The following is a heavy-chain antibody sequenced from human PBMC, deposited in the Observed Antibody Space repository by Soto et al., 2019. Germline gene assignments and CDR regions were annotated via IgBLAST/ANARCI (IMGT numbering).Heavy chain of an antibody. CDR3: AREPLHDYWNSHFDY. CDR2: INHSEST. CDR1: GGSFSGYY. V-gene: IGHV4-34*01. Sequence: QVQLQQWGAGLLKPSETLSLTCAVYGGSFSGYYWSWIRQPPGKGLEWIGEINHSESTNYNPSLKSRVTISVDTSKKQFSLKLSSVAAADKDVYYCAREPLHDYWNSHFDYWGQGTLVTVS. D-gene: IGHD1-7*01. J-gene: IGHJ4*02.